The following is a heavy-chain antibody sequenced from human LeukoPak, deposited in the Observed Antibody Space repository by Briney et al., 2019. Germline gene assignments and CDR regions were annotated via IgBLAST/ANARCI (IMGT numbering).Heavy chain of an antibody. CDR2: INRSGST. CDR1: GGSFSGYY. D-gene: IGHD2-15*01. CDR3: AREVVSGWFDP. V-gene: IGHV4-34*01. J-gene: IGHJ5*02. Sequence: PSETLSLTCAVYGGSFSGYYWSWIRQPPGKGLEWIGEINRSGSTNYNPSLKSRVTISVDTSKNQFSLKLSSVTAADTAVYYCAREVVSGWFDPWGQGTLVTVSS.